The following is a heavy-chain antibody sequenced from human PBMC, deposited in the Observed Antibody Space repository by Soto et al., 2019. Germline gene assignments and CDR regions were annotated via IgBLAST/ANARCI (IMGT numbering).Heavy chain of an antibody. V-gene: IGHV3-21*01. Sequence: EVQLVESGGGLVKPGGSLRLSCAASGFTFSPYSMNWVRQAPGKGLEWVSSISSSSSYIYYADSVKGRFTISRDNAKNSLYLQMNRLRAEDTAVYYCARDPDGVTHYSYYGMDVWGQGTTVTVSS. CDR2: ISSSSSYI. CDR1: GFTFSPYS. D-gene: IGHD2-21*02. J-gene: IGHJ6*02. CDR3: ARDPDGVTHYSYYGMDV.